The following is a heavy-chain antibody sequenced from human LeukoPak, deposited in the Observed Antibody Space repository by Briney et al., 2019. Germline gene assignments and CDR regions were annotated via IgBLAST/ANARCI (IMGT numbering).Heavy chain of an antibody. CDR1: GFTFSSYG. D-gene: IGHD5-18*01. Sequence: GGSLRLSCAASGFTFSSYGMHWVRQAPGKGLEWVANIKQDGTEKYYVDSVKGRFTISRDNAKNSLYLQMNSLRAEDTAVYYCARDRETAMVYYFDYWGQGTLVTVSS. J-gene: IGHJ4*02. V-gene: IGHV3-7*01. CDR2: IKQDGTEK. CDR3: ARDRETAMVYYFDY.